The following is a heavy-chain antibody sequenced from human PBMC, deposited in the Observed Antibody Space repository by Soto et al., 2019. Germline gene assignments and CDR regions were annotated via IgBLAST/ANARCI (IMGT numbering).Heavy chain of an antibody. CDR2: IWYDGSNK. J-gene: IGHJ4*02. Sequence: QVQLVESGGGVVQPGRSLRLSCAASGFTFSSYGIHWVRQAPGKGLEWVAVIWYDGSNKYYADSVKGRFTISRDNSKNTVYLQMNSLRAEDTAVYYCARERQWLDYFDYWGQGTLVTVSS. CDR3: ARERQWLDYFDY. CDR1: GFTFSSYG. D-gene: IGHD6-19*01. V-gene: IGHV3-33*01.